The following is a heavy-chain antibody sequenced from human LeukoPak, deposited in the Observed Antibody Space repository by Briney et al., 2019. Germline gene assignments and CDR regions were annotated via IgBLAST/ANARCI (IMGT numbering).Heavy chain of an antibody. CDR2: ISSSSSTI. Sequence: QPGGSLRLSCAASGFPFSSYGMNWVRQAPGKGLEWVSYISSSSSTIYYADSVKGRFTISRDNAKTSLYLEMSSLRPEDTAFYYCVKDRARGYSYGYMYYFDLWGQGTLVTVSS. CDR1: GFPFSSYG. V-gene: IGHV3-48*04. D-gene: IGHD5-18*01. CDR3: VKDRARGYSYGYMYYFDL. J-gene: IGHJ4*02.